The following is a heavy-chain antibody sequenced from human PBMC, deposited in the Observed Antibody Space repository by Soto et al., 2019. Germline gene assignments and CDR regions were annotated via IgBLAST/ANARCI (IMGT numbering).Heavy chain of an antibody. CDR3: ARDQLIDYYYYYGMDG. V-gene: IGHV1-69*13. CDR1: GGTFSSYA. CDR2: IIPIFGTA. Sequence: SVKVSCKASGGTFSSYAISWVRQAPGQGLEWMGGIIPIFGTANYAQKFQGRVTITADESTSTAYMELSSLRSEDTAVYYRARDQLIDYYYYYGMDGWGQGTTVTVSS. J-gene: IGHJ6*02.